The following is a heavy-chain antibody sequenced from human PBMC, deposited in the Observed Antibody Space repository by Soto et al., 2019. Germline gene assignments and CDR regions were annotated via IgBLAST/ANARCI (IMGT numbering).Heavy chain of an antibody. J-gene: IGHJ4*02. D-gene: IGHD6-13*01. CDR3: AKASYPFRTLAAPVID. CDR2: ISYDGSNK. CDR1: GFPFSSYG. Sequence: HPGGSLRLSCAASGFPFSSYGMHWVRQAPGKGLEWVAVISYDGSNKYYADSVKGRFTISRDNSKNTLYLQMNSLRAEDTAVYYCAKASYPFRTLAAPVIDWGQGTLVTVSS. V-gene: IGHV3-30*18.